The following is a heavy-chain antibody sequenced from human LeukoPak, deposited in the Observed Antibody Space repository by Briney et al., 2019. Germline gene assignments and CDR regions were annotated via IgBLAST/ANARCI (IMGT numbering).Heavy chain of an antibody. CDR2: MDGEGGKT. D-gene: IGHD3-16*01. CDR1: GFTFRSYG. V-gene: IGHV3-23*01. Sequence: GGSLRLSCVGSGFTFRSYGMSWVRQAPGMGLEWGSGMDGEGGKTYSADSVKGRFTISRDNSKNTLYLEINSLRAEDTAEYYCAKRDPTIRKFDYWGQGTLVIVSS. J-gene: IGHJ4*02. CDR3: AKRDPTIRKFDY.